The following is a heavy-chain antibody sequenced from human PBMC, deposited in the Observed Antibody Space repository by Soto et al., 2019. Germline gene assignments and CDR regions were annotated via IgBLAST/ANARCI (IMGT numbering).Heavy chain of an antibody. Sequence: HPGGSLRLSCAASGFTFSSYGMHWVRQAPGKGLEWVAVIWYDGSNKYYADSVKGRFTISRDNSKNTLYLQMNSLRAEDTAVYYCSRIAAAGTANFDYWGQGTLVTVSS. V-gene: IGHV3-33*01. D-gene: IGHD6-13*01. CDR1: GFTFSSYG. CDR2: IWYDGSNK. CDR3: SRIAAAGTANFDY. J-gene: IGHJ4*02.